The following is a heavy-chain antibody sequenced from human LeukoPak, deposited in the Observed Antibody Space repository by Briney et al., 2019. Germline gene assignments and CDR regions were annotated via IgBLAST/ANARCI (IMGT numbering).Heavy chain of an antibody. J-gene: IGHJ4*02. V-gene: IGHV3-9*03. CDR2: ISWNSGSI. D-gene: IGHD3-10*01. CDR3: ATDFGSYYHSYYFDY. Sequence: GRSLRLSCAASGFTFDDYAMHWVRQAPGKGLEWVSGISWNSGSIGYADSVKGRFTISRDNAKNSLYLQMNSLRAEDMALYYCATDFGSYYHSYYFDYWGQGTLVTVSS. CDR1: GFTFDDYA.